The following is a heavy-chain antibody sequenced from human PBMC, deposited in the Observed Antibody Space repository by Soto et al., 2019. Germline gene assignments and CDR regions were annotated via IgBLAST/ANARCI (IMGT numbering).Heavy chain of an antibody. CDR3: ARDGIAARPLGYYYYGMDV. CDR1: GYTFTSYG. D-gene: IGHD6-6*01. V-gene: IGHV1-18*04. CDR2: ISAYNGNT. J-gene: IGHJ6*02. Sequence: ASVKVSCKASGYTFTSYGISWVRQAPGQGLEWMGWISAYNGNTNYAQKLQGRVTMTTDTSTSTAYMELRSLRSDDTAVYYCARDGIAARPLGYYYYGMDVWGQGTTVTVSS.